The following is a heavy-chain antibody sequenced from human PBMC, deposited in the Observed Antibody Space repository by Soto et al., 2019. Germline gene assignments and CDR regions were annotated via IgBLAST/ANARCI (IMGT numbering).Heavy chain of an antibody. CDR3: ARDIGTAMVSDAFDI. CDR1: GFSLSGGYY. J-gene: IGHJ3*02. Sequence: PSETLSLTCAVSGFSLSGGYYWGWIRQPPGKGLKWIASMYYSGTTYYNPSLKSRVAMSVDTSKNQFSLKLSSVTAADTAVYYCARDIGTAMVSDAFDIWGQGTMVTVSS. D-gene: IGHD5-18*01. V-gene: IGHV4-38-2*02. CDR2: MYYSGTT.